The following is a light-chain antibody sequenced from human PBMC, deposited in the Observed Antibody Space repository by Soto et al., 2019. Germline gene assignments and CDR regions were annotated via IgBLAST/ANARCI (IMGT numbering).Light chain of an antibody. CDR3: HQRQSWPRT. CDR2: GAS. CDR1: LTVFNKY. Sequence: ENALTQSPGALSLSPVEGATLSCRARLTVFNKYLAWYQQKPGQPPRLLIYGASNRASGIPDRFNGSGSGTDFTLTISDVQPEDFAVYYCHQRQSWPRTFGQGTKVDIK. J-gene: IGKJ1*01. V-gene: IGKV3-20*01.